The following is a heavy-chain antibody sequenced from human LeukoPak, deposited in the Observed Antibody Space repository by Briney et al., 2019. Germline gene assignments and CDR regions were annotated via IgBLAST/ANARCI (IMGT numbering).Heavy chain of an antibody. V-gene: IGHV1-18*01. D-gene: IGHD6-13*01. CDR2: ISAYNGNT. CDR1: GYTFTNYG. J-gene: IGHJ6*02. CDR3: ARVGYSSSWYVHYYGMDV. Sequence: ASVKVSCKASGYTFTNYGISWVRQAPGQGLEWMGWISAYNGNTNYAQKLQGRVTMTTDTSTNTAYVELRSLRSDDTAVYYCARVGYSSSWYVHYYGMDVWGQGTTVTVSS.